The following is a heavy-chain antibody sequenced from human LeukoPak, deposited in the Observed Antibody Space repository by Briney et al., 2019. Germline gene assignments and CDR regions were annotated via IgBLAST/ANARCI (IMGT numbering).Heavy chain of an antibody. J-gene: IGHJ4*02. V-gene: IGHV4-34*01. D-gene: IGHD6-13*01. CDR1: GGSFSGYY. CDR2: INHSGST. CDR3: ARGGPQLARPGDY. Sequence: SETLSLTCAVYGGSFSGYYWSWIRQPPGKGLEWIGEINHSGSTNYNPSLKSRVTISVDTSKNQFSLKLSSVTAADTAVYYCARGGPQLARPGDYWGQETLVTVSS.